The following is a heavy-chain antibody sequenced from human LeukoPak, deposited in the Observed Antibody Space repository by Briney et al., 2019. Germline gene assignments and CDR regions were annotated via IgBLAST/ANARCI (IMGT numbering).Heavy chain of an antibody. D-gene: IGHD1-26*01. Sequence: SETLSLTCAVYGGSFSGYYWSWIRQPPGKGLEWIGEINHSGSTNYNPSLKSRVTISVDTSKNQFSLKLSSVTAADTAVYYCARSGPYFDYWGQGTLVTVSS. CDR2: INHSGST. V-gene: IGHV4-34*01. CDR1: GGSFSGYY. J-gene: IGHJ4*02. CDR3: ARSGPYFDY.